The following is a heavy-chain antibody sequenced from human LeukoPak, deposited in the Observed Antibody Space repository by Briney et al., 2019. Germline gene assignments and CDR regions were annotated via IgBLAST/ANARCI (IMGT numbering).Heavy chain of an antibody. D-gene: IGHD2-21*01. CDR3: AKKSDGDYCLDQ. Sequence: GGSLTLSRAASGFTFSTSGMHWVRQAPGKGLEWVSGTSSDGNNKYYADSVKGRFTISRDNSKNTLFLQMNSLRTEDTAVYYCAKKSDGDYCLDQWGQGTLVTSSS. CDR1: GFTFSTSG. J-gene: IGHJ5*02. CDR2: TSSDGNNK. V-gene: IGHV3-30*18.